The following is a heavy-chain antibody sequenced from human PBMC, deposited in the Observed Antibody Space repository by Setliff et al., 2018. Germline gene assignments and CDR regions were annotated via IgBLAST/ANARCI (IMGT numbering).Heavy chain of an antibody. CDR2: LIPMFGTP. CDR1: GYTFTGYY. CDR3: ARSPALLGIVYLDP. D-gene: IGHD2-15*01. J-gene: IGHJ5*02. V-gene: IGHV1-69*05. Sequence: ASVKVSCKASGYTFTGYYIHWVRQAPGQGLEWMGGLIPMFGTPGYAQKFQDRVTITTDESTSTAYMELNSLTSEDTAVYYCARSPALLGIVYLDPWGQGTRVTVPQ.